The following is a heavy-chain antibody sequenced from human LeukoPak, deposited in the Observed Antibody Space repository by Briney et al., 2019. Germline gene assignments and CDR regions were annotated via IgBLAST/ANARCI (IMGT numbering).Heavy chain of an antibody. J-gene: IGHJ3*02. Sequence: ASVKVSCKASGYTFTGYYMHWVRQAPGQGLEWMGWINPNSGGTNYAQKFQGRVTMTRDTSVSTAYMELSRLRSDDTAVYYCARERTGYYYDSSGETDAFDIWGQGTMVTVSS. V-gene: IGHV1-2*02. D-gene: IGHD3-22*01. CDR3: ARERTGYYYDSSGETDAFDI. CDR1: GYTFTGYY. CDR2: INPNSGGT.